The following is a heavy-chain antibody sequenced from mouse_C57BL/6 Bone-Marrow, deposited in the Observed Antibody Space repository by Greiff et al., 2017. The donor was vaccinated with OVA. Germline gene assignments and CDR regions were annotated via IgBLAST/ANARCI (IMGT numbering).Heavy chain of an antibody. J-gene: IGHJ4*01. CDR2: ISSGGDYI. V-gene: IGHV5-9-1*02. CDR3: TREYYGSSYEGYAMDY. CDR1: GFTFSSYA. D-gene: IGHD1-1*01. Sequence: EVMLVESGEGLVKPGGSLKLSCAASGFTFSSYAMSWVRQTPEKRLEWVAYISSGGDYIYYADTVKGRFTISRDKSRNTLYLQMSSLKSEDTAMYYCTREYYGSSYEGYAMDYWGQGTSVTVSS.